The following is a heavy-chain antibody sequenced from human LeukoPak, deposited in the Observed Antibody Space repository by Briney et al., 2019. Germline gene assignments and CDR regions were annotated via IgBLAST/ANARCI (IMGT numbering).Heavy chain of an antibody. V-gene: IGHV3-33*01. CDR3: ARDRLRNYYYGMDV. D-gene: IGHD5-12*01. CDR1: GFTFSSYG. Sequence: GGSLRLSCAASGFTFSSYGMHWVRQAPGKGLEWVAVIWYDGSNKYYADSVKGRFTISRDNSKNTLYLQMNSLRAEDTAVYYCARDRLRNYYYGMDVWGQGTTVTVSS. CDR2: IWYDGSNK. J-gene: IGHJ6*02.